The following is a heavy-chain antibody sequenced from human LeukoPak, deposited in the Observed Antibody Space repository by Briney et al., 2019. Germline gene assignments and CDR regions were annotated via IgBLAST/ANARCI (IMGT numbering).Heavy chain of an antibody. Sequence: PWGSLRLSCVASGFTFNNYAMHWVRQAPGKGLEWVSTINGNGAATYYADSFKGRFLISRDNSKNTLYLQMNSLRAEDTAVYYCAKYASKRLVSGSYYYYMDVWGKGTTVTVSS. CDR2: INGNGAAT. CDR3: AKYASKRLVSGSYYYYMDV. D-gene: IGHD1-26*01. V-gene: IGHV3-23*01. J-gene: IGHJ6*03. CDR1: GFTFNNYA.